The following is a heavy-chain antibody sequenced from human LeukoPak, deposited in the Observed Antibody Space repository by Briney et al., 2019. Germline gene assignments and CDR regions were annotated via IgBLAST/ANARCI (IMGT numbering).Heavy chain of an antibody. CDR3: ARGYGDYYNWFDH. J-gene: IGHJ5*02. V-gene: IGHV3-66*01. Sequence: GGSLRLSCAASGFTVSSNYMSWVRQAPGKGLEWVSVIYSGGSTYYADSVKGRFTISRDNSKNTLYLQMNSLRAEDTAVYYCARGYGDYYNWFDHWGQGTLVTVSS. D-gene: IGHD4-17*01. CDR1: GFTVSSNY. CDR2: IYSGGST.